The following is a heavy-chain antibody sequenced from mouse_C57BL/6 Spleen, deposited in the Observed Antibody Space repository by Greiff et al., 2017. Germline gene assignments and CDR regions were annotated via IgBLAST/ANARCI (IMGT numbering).Heavy chain of an antibody. V-gene: IGHV1-82*01. Sequence: QVQLKESGPELVKPGASVKISCKASGYAFSSFWMNWVKQRPGKGLEWIGRIYSGDGDTNYNGKFKGKATLTADKSSSTAYLQLSSLTSEDSAVYFCVRRGSYNAMDYWGQGTSVTVSS. D-gene: IGHD2-12*01. J-gene: IGHJ4*01. CDR3: VRRGSYNAMDY. CDR1: GYAFSSFW. CDR2: IYSGDGDT.